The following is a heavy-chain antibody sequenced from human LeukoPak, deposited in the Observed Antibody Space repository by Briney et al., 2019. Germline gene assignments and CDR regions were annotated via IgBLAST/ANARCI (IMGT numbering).Heavy chain of an antibody. D-gene: IGHD6-19*01. J-gene: IGHJ4*02. CDR2: IYYSGST. V-gene: IGHV4-59*01. CDR3: ARLLGSSGWYLTPYFDY. CDR1: GGSISSYY. Sequence: KTSETLSLTCTVSGGSISSYYWSWIRQPPGKGLEWIGYIYYSGSTNYNPSLKSRVTISVDTSKNQFSLKLSSVTAADTAVYYCARLLGSSGWYLTPYFDYWGQGTLVTVSS.